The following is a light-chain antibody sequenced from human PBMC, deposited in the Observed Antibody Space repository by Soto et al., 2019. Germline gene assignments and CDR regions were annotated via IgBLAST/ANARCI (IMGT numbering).Light chain of an antibody. V-gene: IGKV1-5*03. J-gene: IGKJ4*01. CDR3: QQYNSYPLT. CDR1: QSISSR. Sequence: DIQMTQSPSTLSASVGDRVTITCRASQSISSRLAWYQQKPGKAPKLLIYKASSLESGFPSRFSGSGSGTEFTLTISSLQPDDFATYYCQQYNSYPLTFGGGTKVEIK. CDR2: KAS.